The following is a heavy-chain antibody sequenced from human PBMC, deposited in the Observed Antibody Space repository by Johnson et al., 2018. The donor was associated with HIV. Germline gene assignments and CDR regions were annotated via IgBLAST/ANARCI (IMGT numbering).Heavy chain of an antibody. CDR3: AKEGPTGSFDI. Sequence: QLVESGGGLVQPGRSLRLSCAASGFTFDDYTMHWVRQAPGKGLEWVSLISWDGGSTYYADSVKGRFTISRDNSKNSLYLQMNSLRTGDTALYYCAKEGPTGSFDILGLGTMITVSS. V-gene: IGHV3-43*01. D-gene: IGHD1-14*01. J-gene: IGHJ3*02. CDR1: GFTFDDYT. CDR2: ISWDGGST.